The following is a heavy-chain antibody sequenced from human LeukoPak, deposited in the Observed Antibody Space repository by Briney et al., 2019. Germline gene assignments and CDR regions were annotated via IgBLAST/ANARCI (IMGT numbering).Heavy chain of an antibody. CDR2: ISAYNGNT. V-gene: IGHV1-18*01. J-gene: IGHJ3*02. CDR3: ARGGYYDILTGYGDAFDI. CDR1: GYTFTSYG. D-gene: IGHD3-9*01. Sequence: ASVKVSCKASGYTFTSYGISWVRQAPGQGLGWMGWISAYNGNTNYAQKLQGRVTMTTDTSTSTAYMELRSLRSDDTAVCYCARGGYYDILTGYGDAFDIWGQGTMVTVSS.